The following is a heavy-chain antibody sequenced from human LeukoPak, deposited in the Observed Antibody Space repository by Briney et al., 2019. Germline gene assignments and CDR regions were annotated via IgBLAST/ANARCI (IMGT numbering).Heavy chain of an antibody. CDR1: GFTFSSYS. Sequence: GGSLRLSCAASGFTFSSYSMNWVRQAPGKGLEWVSYISSSSSTIYYADSVKGRFTISRDNAKNSLYLQMNSLRAEDTAVYYCAREGRDLFFDYWGQGTLVTVSS. J-gene: IGHJ4*02. V-gene: IGHV3-48*01. CDR3: AREGRDLFFDY. CDR2: ISSSSSTI.